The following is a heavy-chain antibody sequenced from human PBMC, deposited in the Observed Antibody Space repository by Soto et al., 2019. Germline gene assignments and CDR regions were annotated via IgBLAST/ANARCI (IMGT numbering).Heavy chain of an antibody. CDR1: GFTFGDYA. CDR2: IRSKAYGGTT. CDR3: TAGKVYPSLDFDY. J-gene: IGHJ4*02. V-gene: IGHV3-49*04. Sequence: GGSLRLSCTASGFTFGDYAMSWVRQAPGKGLEWVGFIRSKAYGGTTEYAASVKGRFTISRDDCKSIAYLQMNRLKTEDTAVYYCTAGKVYPSLDFDYWGPGTLVTVSS. D-gene: IGHD2-2*01.